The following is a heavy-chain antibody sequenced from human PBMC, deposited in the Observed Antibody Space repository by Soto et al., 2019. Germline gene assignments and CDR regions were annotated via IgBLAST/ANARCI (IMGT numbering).Heavy chain of an antibody. CDR1: GGTFSSYA. CDR3: ATGTYSYRYYYGMDV. D-gene: IGHD5-18*01. CDR2: IIPIFGTA. V-gene: IGHV1-69*06. Sequence: SVKVSCKASGGTFSSYAISWVRQAPGQGLEWMGGIIPIFGTANYAQKFQGRVTITADKSTSTAYMELSSLRSEDTAVYYCATGTYSYRYYYGMDVWGQGTTVTVSS. J-gene: IGHJ6*02.